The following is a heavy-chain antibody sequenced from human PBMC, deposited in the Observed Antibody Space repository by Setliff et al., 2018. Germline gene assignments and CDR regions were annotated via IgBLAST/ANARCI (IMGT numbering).Heavy chain of an antibody. J-gene: IGHJ4*02. V-gene: IGHV4-34*01. D-gene: IGHD3-10*01. CDR2: IYHSGST. CDR3: ARHLLVQGTYHFDY. CDR1: GGSFSGYY. Sequence: PSETLSLTCAVYGGSFSGYYWSWIRQPPRKGLEWIGYIYHSGSTFYNPSLKSRVTISVDTTKNQFSLKLTSMTAADTAVYFCARHLLVQGTYHFDYWGQGSPVTVSS.